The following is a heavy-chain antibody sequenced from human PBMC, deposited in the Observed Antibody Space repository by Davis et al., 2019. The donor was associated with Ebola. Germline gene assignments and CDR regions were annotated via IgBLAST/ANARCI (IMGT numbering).Heavy chain of an antibody. Sequence: AASVKVSCKASGGTFSSYAISWVRQAPEQGLEWMGGIIPIFGTANYAQKFQGRVTITADESTSTAYMELSSLRSEDTAVYYCARDGDLGYCSSTSCHGWFDPWGQGTLVTVSS. CDR1: GGTFSSYA. J-gene: IGHJ5*02. CDR2: IIPIFGTA. D-gene: IGHD2-2*01. V-gene: IGHV1-69*13. CDR3: ARDGDLGYCSSTSCHGWFDP.